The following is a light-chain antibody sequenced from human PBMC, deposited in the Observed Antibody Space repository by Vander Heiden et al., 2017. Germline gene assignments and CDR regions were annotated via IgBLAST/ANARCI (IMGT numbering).Light chain of an antibody. CDR1: QSISSY. V-gene: IGKV1-39*01. Sequence: IQMPQSPSSLSASVGDRVTITCRASQSISSYLNWYQQKPGKAPKLLIYAASSLQSGVPSRFSGSGSGTDFTLTISSLQPEDFATYYCQQSYSTPPTFGQGTKVEIK. J-gene: IGKJ1*01. CDR2: AAS. CDR3: QQSYSTPPT.